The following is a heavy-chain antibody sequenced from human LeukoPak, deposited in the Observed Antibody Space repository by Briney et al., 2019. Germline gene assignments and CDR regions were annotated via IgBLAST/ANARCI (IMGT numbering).Heavy chain of an antibody. Sequence: GGSLRLSCAASGFTFSNAWMSWVRQAPGKGLEWVGRIKSKTDGGTTDYAAPVKGRFTISRDDSKNTLYLQMNSLKTEDTAVYYCTRSRYSSSWWYYFDYWGQGTLVTVSS. J-gene: IGHJ4*02. D-gene: IGHD6-13*01. CDR1: GFTFSNAW. V-gene: IGHV3-15*01. CDR2: IKSKTDGGTT. CDR3: TRSRYSSSWWYYFDY.